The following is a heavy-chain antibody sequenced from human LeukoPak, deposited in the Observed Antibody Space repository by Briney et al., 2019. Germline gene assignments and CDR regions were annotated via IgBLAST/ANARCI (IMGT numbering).Heavy chain of an antibody. CDR3: ARGGERWELLW. CDR1: GYTFTSYG. D-gene: IGHD1-26*01. J-gene: IGHJ4*02. CDR2: ISGYNGNT. Sequence: ASVKVSCKASGYTFTSYGITWVRQAPGQGLEWMGWISGYNGNTYYAQKLQGRVTMTTDTSTSTAYMELRSLRSDDTAVFYCARGGERWELLWWGQGTLVTVSS. V-gene: IGHV1-18*01.